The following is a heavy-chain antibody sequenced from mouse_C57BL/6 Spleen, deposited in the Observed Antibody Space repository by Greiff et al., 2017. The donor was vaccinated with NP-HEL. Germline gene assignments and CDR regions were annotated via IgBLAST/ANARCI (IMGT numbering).Heavy chain of an antibody. CDR1: GYTFTSYW. D-gene: IGHD1-1*01. CDR2: IDPSDSYT. Sequence: QVQLQQPGAELVMPGASVKLSCKASGYTFTSYWMHWVKQRPGQGLEWIGEIDPSDSYTNYNQKFKGKSTLTVDKSSSTAYMQLSSLTSEDSAVYYCARVGRDYDRILGYWGQGTTLTVSS. CDR3: ARVGRDYDRILGY. J-gene: IGHJ2*01. V-gene: IGHV1-69*01.